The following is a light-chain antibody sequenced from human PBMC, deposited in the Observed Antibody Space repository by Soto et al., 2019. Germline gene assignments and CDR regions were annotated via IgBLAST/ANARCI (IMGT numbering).Light chain of an antibody. CDR1: RSNIGSNH. Sequence: QSALTQPPSASGTSGQRVTISCSGARSNIGSNHVYWYQQIPGTASKLLIYSDNQRPSGVPDRFSGSKSGTSASLAISGLRSEDEADYYCAAWDDRMRGAFFGNGTKVTVL. J-gene: IGLJ1*01. CDR2: SDN. V-gene: IGLV1-47*02. CDR3: AAWDDRMRGAF.